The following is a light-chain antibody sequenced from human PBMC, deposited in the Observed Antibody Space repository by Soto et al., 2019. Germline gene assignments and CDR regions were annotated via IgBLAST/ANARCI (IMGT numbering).Light chain of an antibody. V-gene: IGKV3-15*01. J-gene: IGKJ4*01. CDR2: GAS. Sequence: EVVMTQSPATLSASPGERATLSCRARQTISSNVARYQQKPGQAPRLLIYGASTRATGIPARFSGSGSGTEFTLTISSLQSEDFAVYYCQQYNDWPPLTFGGGTKVEIK. CDR1: QTISSN. CDR3: QQYNDWPPLT.